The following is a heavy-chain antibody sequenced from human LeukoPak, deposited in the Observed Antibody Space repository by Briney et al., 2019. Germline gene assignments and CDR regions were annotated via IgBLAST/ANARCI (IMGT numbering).Heavy chain of an antibody. J-gene: IGHJ2*01. CDR2: IYSGGST. V-gene: IGHV3-53*05. D-gene: IGHD3-22*01. CDR3: AKGGSPLDYYDSSGYDWYFDL. Sequence: GGSLRLSCAASGFTVNSNYMSWVRQAPGKGLEWVSVIYSGGSTYYADSVKGRFTISRDNSKNTLYLQMNSLRAEDTAVYYCAKGGSPLDYYDSSGYDWYFDLWGRGTLVTVSS. CDR1: GFTVNSNY.